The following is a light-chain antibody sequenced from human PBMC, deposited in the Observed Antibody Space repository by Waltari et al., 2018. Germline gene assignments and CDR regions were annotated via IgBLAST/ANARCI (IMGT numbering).Light chain of an antibody. Sequence: QLVLTQSPSASASLGASVKLTCTLSSGHSSYATAWHQQQPEKGPRYLMKLNIDGSHSKGDGIPDRFSGSSSGAGRYPTISSLQSEDEADYYCQTWGTGIRVFGGGTKLTVL. J-gene: IGLJ3*02. V-gene: IGLV4-69*01. CDR1: SGHSSYA. CDR3: QTWGTGIRV. CDR2: LNIDGSH.